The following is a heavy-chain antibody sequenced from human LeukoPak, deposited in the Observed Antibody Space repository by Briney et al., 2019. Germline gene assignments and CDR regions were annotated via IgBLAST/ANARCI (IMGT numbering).Heavy chain of an antibody. Sequence: SETLSLTCTVSGGSISSSSYYWGWIRQPPGRGLEWIGNIHYSGSTYYNPSLKSRVTVSVDTSKNQFSLKLSSVTAEDTAVYYCAIVRGYSYANDYWGQGTLVTVSS. D-gene: IGHD5-18*01. CDR1: GGSISSSSYY. CDR2: IHYSGST. V-gene: IGHV4-39*07. CDR3: AIVRGYSYANDY. J-gene: IGHJ4*02.